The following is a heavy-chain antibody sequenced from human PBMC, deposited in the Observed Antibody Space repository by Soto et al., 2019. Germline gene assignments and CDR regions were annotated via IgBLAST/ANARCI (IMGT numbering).Heavy chain of an antibody. J-gene: IGHJ6*02. CDR2: IIPIFGTA. V-gene: IGHV1-69*13. D-gene: IGHD3-9*01. Sequence: ASVKVSCKASGGTFSSYAISWVRQAPGQGLEWMGGIIPIFGTANYAQKFQGRVTITADESTSTAYMELSSLRSEDTAVYYCAAPVYDILTGYYPTDYYYGMDVWGQGTSVTVS. CDR3: AAPVYDILTGYYPTDYYYGMDV. CDR1: GGTFSSYA.